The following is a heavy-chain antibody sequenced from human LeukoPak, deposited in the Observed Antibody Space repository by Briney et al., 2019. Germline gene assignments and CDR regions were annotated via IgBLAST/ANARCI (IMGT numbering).Heavy chain of an antibody. Sequence: GGSLRLSCAASGFTFSSSWMHWVRQAPGKGLVWVSRLNTDGSSATYADSVKGRFTISRGNSKNTLYLQMNSLRAEDTAVYYCAKRGRFFYWGQGTLVTVSS. CDR1: GFTFSSSW. CDR2: LNTDGSSA. D-gene: IGHD3-3*01. CDR3: AKRGRFFY. J-gene: IGHJ4*02. V-gene: IGHV3-74*01.